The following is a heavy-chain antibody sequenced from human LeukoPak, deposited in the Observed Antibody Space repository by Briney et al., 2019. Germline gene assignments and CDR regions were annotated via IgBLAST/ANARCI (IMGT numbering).Heavy chain of an antibody. CDR3: ARLGHVGATTLPRANYYDMDV. CDR1: GYSFNSYL. V-gene: IGHV5-51*01. CDR2: IYPGGSDT. D-gene: IGHD1-26*01. Sequence: GESLMTSWKGSGYSFNSYLLGWVRQMPRKGLELVGIIYPGGSDTRYSPSIQGEVTISADKSISTAYLQWSSLKASDTAMYYCARLGHVGATTLPRANYYDMDVWGQGTTVTVSS. J-gene: IGHJ6*02.